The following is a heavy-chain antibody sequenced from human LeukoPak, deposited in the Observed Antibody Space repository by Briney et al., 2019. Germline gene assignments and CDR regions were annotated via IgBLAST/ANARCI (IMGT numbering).Heavy chain of an antibody. CDR1: GGSISSGGRS. V-gene: IGHV4-31*03. CDR3: ASPPDY. CDR2: IYYGGST. Sequence: SQTLSLTCTVSGGSISSGGRSWSWIRQHPGKGLEWIGYIYYGGSTYYNPSLESRVTISVDTSKNQFSLKLNSVTAADTAVYYCASPPDYWGQGTLVTVSS. J-gene: IGHJ4*02.